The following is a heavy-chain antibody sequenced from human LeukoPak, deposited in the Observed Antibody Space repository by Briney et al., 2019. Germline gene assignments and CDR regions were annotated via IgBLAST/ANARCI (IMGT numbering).Heavy chain of an antibody. D-gene: IGHD3-9*01. CDR2: IIPIFGTA. J-gene: IGHJ5*02. V-gene: IGHV1-69*01. Sequence: SVKVSCKASGGTFISYAISWVRQAPGQGLEWMGGIIPIFGTANYAQKFQGRVTITADESTSTAYMELSSLRSDDTAVYYCARDRGGLRYFDWLSWFDPWGQGTLVTVSS. CDR1: GGTFISYA. CDR3: ARDRGGLRYFDWLSWFDP.